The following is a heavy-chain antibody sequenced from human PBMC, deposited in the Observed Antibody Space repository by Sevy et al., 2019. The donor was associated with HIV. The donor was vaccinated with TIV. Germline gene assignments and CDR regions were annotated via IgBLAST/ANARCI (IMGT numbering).Heavy chain of an antibody. V-gene: IGHV3-53*01. CDR1: EFTVSSNY. Sequence: GGSLRLSCAASEFTVSSNYMSWVRQAPGKGLEWVSVIYSGGSTYYADSVKGRFTISRDNSQNTVYLQMNSLRAEDTAVYYCAREDIVLGEGNYYGMDVWGQGTTLTVSS. CDR2: IYSGGST. J-gene: IGHJ6*02. CDR3: AREDIVLGEGNYYGMDV. D-gene: IGHD2-15*01.